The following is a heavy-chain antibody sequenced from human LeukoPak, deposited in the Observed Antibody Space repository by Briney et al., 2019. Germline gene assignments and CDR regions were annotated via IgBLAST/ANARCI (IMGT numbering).Heavy chain of an antibody. CDR2: IHYSGTT. CDR3: TGYSSGWSSGGGY. J-gene: IGHJ4*02. Sequence: SETLSLTCTVSGGSISSLTDYWGWIRQPPGKGLEWIASIHYSGTTYYSPSLKSRVAISVDRSNNQLSLRLSSVTAADTAVYFCTGYSSGWSSGGGYWGQGTLVTVSS. CDR1: GGSISSLTDY. V-gene: IGHV4-39*01. D-gene: IGHD6-19*01.